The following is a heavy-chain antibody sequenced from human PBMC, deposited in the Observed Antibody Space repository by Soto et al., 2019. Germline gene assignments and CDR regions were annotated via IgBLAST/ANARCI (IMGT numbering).Heavy chain of an antibody. D-gene: IGHD3-22*01. Sequence: QVQLIQSEAEVKKPGSSVRVSCTASGGIFGSHGFSWVRQAPGQRLEWVGGFIPIFRTLTYTEKFQDRVRIAADESTNTVYLDLSSLPSEDTAVYYCVRDRRIYYSDPHDEFVASDYEVWGQGTMVSVSS. CDR2: FIPIFRTL. CDR1: GGIFGSHG. CDR3: VRDRRIYYSDPHDEFVASDYEV. V-gene: IGHV1-69*01. J-gene: IGHJ3*01.